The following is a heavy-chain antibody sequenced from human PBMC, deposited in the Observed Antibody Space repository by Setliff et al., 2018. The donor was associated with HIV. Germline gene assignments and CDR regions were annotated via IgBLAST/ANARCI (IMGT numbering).Heavy chain of an antibody. D-gene: IGHD3-22*01. CDR1: GGSIGSGSHY. V-gene: IGHV4-61*09. CDR3: ARGPNYYDSSGYSRTMAFDI. Sequence: SETLSLTCTVSGGSIGSGSHYWSWIRQPAGKGLEWIGHIYTTGSTNHNPSLKSRGTISVDTSKNQVSLKLTSVTAADTAVYYCARGPNYYDSSGYSRTMAFDIWGQGTMVTVSS. J-gene: IGHJ3*02. CDR2: IYTTGST.